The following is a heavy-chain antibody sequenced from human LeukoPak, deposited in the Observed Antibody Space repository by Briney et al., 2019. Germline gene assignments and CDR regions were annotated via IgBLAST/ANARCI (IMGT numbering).Heavy chain of an antibody. CDR2: IFGSGGPT. CDR3: VKGDSSGWY. CDR1: GFPFSSFA. D-gene: IGHD6-19*01. V-gene: IGHV3-23*01. Sequence: GGSLRLSCAASGFPFSSFAMGWVRQAPGKGLEWVSSIFGSGGPTYYADSVKGRFTISRDNSKDTLYLQLNSLRAEDTALYYCVKGDSSGWYWGQGALVTVSS. J-gene: IGHJ4*02.